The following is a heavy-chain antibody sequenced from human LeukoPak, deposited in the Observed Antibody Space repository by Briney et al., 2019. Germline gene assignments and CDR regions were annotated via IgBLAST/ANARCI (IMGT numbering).Heavy chain of an antibody. CDR2: ISYDGSNK. J-gene: IGHJ4*02. Sequence: PGRSLRLSCAASGFTFSSYGMHWVRQAPGKGLEWVAVISYDGSNKYYADSVKGRFTISRDNSKNTLYLQMNSLRAKDTAVYYCAKDPYSYGLNYFDYWGQGTLVTVSS. CDR1: GFTFSSYG. V-gene: IGHV3-30*18. D-gene: IGHD5-18*01. CDR3: AKDPYSYGLNYFDY.